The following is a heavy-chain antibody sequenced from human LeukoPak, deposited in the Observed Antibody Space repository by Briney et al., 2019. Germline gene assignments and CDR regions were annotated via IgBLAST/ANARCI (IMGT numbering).Heavy chain of an antibody. Sequence: SETLSLTCAVSGGSISSSYWWTWVRPPPGKGLEWIGEIYHSGSTNYNPSLKSRLSMSLDKSRNQFSLKLTSVTAADTAVYYCGRGYWTGYHHLDFWGQGTLVTVSS. D-gene: IGHD3/OR15-3a*01. J-gene: IGHJ4*02. CDR2: IYHSGST. V-gene: IGHV4-4*02. CDR1: GGSISSSYW. CDR3: GRGYWTGYHHLDF.